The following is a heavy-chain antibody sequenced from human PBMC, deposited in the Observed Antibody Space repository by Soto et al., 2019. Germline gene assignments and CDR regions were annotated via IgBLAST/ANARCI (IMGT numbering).Heavy chain of an antibody. CDR1: GFTFSSYG. V-gene: IGHV3-33*01. Sequence: QVQLVESGGGVVQPGRSLRLSCAASGFTFSSYGMHWVRQAPGKGLEWVAVIWYDGSNKYYADSVKGRFTISRDNSKNTLYLQMNSLRAEDTAVYYCARHPNWNPLAFDYWGQGTLVTVSS. CDR2: IWYDGSNK. D-gene: IGHD1-1*01. CDR3: ARHPNWNPLAFDY. J-gene: IGHJ4*02.